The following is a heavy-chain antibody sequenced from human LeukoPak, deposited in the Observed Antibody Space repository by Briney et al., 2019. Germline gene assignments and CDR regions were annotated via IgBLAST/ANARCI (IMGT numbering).Heavy chain of an antibody. V-gene: IGHV3-23*01. Sequence: GPLRLSCAASGFTFGTFAFSWVRQAPGKGLEWVSSITGDDSTYYADSVKGRFTISRDTSSNTLYLQMNSLRAEDTALYYCAKGHYDFRDYWGQGTLVTVSS. CDR2: ITGDDST. J-gene: IGHJ4*02. D-gene: IGHD3-3*01. CDR3: AKGHYDFRDY. CDR1: GFTFGTFA.